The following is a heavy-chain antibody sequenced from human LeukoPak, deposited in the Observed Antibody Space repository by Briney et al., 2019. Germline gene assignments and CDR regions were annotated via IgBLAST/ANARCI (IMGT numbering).Heavy chain of an antibody. Sequence: SETLSLTCTVSGLSISTYSWSWNRQSPGNGLKAIGYIFYSGRTSYNPSLKSRVTISIATSTNQFSLKMKFVTAADTAVYYCARAGGGNTAMDLDYWGQGTLVTVSS. D-gene: IGHD5-18*01. CDR1: GLSISTYS. CDR2: IFYSGRT. V-gene: IGHV4-59*01. J-gene: IGHJ4*02. CDR3: ARAGGGNTAMDLDY.